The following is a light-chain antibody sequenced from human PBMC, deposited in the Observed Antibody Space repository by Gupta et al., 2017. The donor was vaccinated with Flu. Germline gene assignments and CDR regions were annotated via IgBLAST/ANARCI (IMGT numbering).Light chain of an antibody. V-gene: IGLV7-43*01. J-gene: IGLJ2*01. CDR2: HTN. CDR3: LLYHDRSGV. Sequence: QTVVTQEPSLTVSPGGPVTPTSASSTAPVTTISYPNWFQQKPGQPPMSLIYHTNSRHSWTPARFSGSLLGGKAALTLSGVKPDDEAEYFCLLYHDRSGVFGGGTKLTVV. CDR1: TAPVTTISY.